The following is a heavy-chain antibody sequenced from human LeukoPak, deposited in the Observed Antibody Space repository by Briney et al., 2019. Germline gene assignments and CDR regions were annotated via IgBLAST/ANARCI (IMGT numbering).Heavy chain of an antibody. D-gene: IGHD3-22*01. J-gene: IGHJ6*02. Sequence: SGTLSLTCAVSGGSFSSGNWWSWVRQPPGKGLEWIGEIYYNGNTNYNPSLKSRVTISLDKSKNQVSLKLSSMTAADTAVYYCARDYYDSSDYYYYYYGMDVWGQGTTVTVSS. CDR2: IYYNGNT. V-gene: IGHV4-4*02. CDR1: GGSFSSGNW. CDR3: ARDYYDSSDYYYYYYGMDV.